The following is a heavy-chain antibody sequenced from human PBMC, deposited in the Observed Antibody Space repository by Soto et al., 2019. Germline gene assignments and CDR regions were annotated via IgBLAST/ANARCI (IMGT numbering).Heavy chain of an antibody. D-gene: IGHD5-18*01. CDR3: AREGDSHAFRGFDL. V-gene: IGHV3-30*03. J-gene: IGHJ5*02. Sequence: PGRCRRLSCAASGFTFSHYIYHWVRQAAGKGLQWVAVIRDDGKKTNYATSVRGRFTVSRDMSKSTIFLQMNNLRIDDSAIYSCAREGDSHAFRGFDLWGQGTPVTVSS. CDR1: GFTFSHYI. CDR2: IRDDGKKT.